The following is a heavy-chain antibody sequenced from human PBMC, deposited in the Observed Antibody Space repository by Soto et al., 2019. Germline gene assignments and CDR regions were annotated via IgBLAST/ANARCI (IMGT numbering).Heavy chain of an antibody. CDR1: GLTFSNYA. D-gene: IGHD2-2*01. J-gene: IGHJ6*02. Sequence: QVQLVESGGGVVQPGRSLRISCAASGLTFSNYAMHWVRQAPGKGLEWVAVIRYDGGTIYYADSVKGRFTISRDNSKNTLYLQMNSLRAEDTAVYYCARGGYWFRTTSCSPGMDVWGQGTTVTVSS. CDR2: IRYDGGTI. CDR3: ARGGYWFRTTSCSPGMDV. V-gene: IGHV3-33*01.